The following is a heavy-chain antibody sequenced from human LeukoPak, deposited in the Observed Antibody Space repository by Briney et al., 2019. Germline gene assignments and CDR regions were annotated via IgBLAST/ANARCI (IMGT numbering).Heavy chain of an antibody. Sequence: ASVKVSCKASGYTFTGYYMHWVRQAPGQGLEWMGWINPNSGGTNYAQKFQGWVTMTRDTSISTAYMELSRLRSDDTAVYYCARALYYYDSSGYEPQIDYWGQGTLVTVSS. CDR3: ARALYYYDSSGYEPQIDY. CDR2: INPNSGGT. V-gene: IGHV1-2*04. D-gene: IGHD3-22*01. J-gene: IGHJ4*02. CDR1: GYTFTGYY.